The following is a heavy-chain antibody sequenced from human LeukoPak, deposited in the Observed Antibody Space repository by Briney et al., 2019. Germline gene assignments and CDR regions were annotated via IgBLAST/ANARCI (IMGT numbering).Heavy chain of an antibody. CDR1: GGSISSFF. D-gene: IGHD1-1*01. Sequence: PSETLSLTCTVPGGSISSFFWSWIRQPPGKGLEWLGCIDYRGSTQYNPSLKSRVTISVDTSKQQFSLKLSSVTAADTAVYYCARDLELERNRWNYFESWGQGTLVTVSS. CDR2: IDYRGST. CDR3: ARDLELERNRWNYFES. V-gene: IGHV4-59*01. J-gene: IGHJ4*02.